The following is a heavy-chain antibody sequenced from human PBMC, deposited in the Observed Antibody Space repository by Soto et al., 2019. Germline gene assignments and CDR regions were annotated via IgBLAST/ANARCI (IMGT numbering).Heavy chain of an antibody. CDR2: ISRDGNAI. J-gene: IGHJ5*02. CDR1: GFIFSDYH. CDR3: ARGAEMSSLTKWFDP. D-gene: IGHD1-1*01. V-gene: IGHV3-11*01. Sequence: GGSLRLSCAASGFIFSDYHMSWIRQAPGKGLEWLAYISRDGNAIFYADSVIGRFTVSRDNAKNSLFLQMDDLRAEDTAMFFCARGAEMSSLTKWFDPWGQGTLVTVSS.